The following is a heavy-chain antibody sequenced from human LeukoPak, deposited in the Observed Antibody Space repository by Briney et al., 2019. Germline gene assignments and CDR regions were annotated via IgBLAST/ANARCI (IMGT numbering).Heavy chain of an antibody. CDR3: ARGEQQLVPGDY. CDR1: GYTFTGYY. CDR2: INPNSGGA. J-gene: IGHJ4*02. Sequence: ASVKVSCKASGYTFTGYYMHWVRPAPGQGLEWMGWINPNSGGALYAQKFQGRVTMTRDTSISTAYMELSRLKCDDTAIYYCARGEQQLVPGDYWGQGTPVTVSS. D-gene: IGHD6-13*01. V-gene: IGHV1-2*02.